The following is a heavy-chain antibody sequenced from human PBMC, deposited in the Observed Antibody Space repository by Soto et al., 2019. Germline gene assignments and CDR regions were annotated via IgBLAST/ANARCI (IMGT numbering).Heavy chain of an antibody. J-gene: IGHJ4*02. Sequence: GGSLRLSCVASGITLRTYGMHWVRQAPGKGLEWVAFISNDGIHKYYVDSVEGRFSISRDNSKNTLYLQMDSLRAEDTAVYYCAKVPSSGWSHPFDSWGQGTLVTVSS. CDR3: AKVPSSGWSHPFDS. V-gene: IGHV3-30*18. CDR2: ISNDGIHK. D-gene: IGHD6-19*01. CDR1: GITLRTYG.